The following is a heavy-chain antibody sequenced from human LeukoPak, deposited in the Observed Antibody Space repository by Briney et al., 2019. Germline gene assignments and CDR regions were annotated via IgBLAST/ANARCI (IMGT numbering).Heavy chain of an antibody. CDR3: ATESVDLFDY. D-gene: IGHD4-23*01. CDR1: GFTFSKVW. J-gene: IGHJ4*02. Sequence: GGSLRLSCADSGFTFSKVWMSWVRQAPGKGLEWVCRIRSKIDGGATDYPAPVKGRFTISRDDSKNTLYLQMNSLKTEDTAMYYCATESVDLFDYWGQGTLVTVSS. CDR2: IRSKIDGGAT. V-gene: IGHV3-15*01.